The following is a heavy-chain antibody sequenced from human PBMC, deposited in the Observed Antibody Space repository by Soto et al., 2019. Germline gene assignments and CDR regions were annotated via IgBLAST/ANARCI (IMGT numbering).Heavy chain of an antibody. Sequence: QVQLQESGPGLVKPSETLTLICNVSGYSMSGYYGSWVRQPAGQGLEWIGRVYSSGVANYNPSIESRVTMSIDTSKNQFSLRLRSVTAADTAVDFCARLGSGSSLVYWGQGIPVTVSS. CDR2: VYSSGVA. V-gene: IGHV4-4*07. D-gene: IGHD6-6*01. J-gene: IGHJ4*02. CDR1: GYSMSGYY. CDR3: ARLGSGSSLVY.